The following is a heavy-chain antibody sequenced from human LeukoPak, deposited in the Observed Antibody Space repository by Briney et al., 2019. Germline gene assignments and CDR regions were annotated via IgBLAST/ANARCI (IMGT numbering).Heavy chain of an antibody. CDR2: ISSTSPRAI. V-gene: IGHV3-11*01. CDR3: AGHARGSYLVY. J-gene: IGHJ4*02. CDR1: GFTFSDYY. D-gene: IGHD6-6*01. Sequence: GGSLRLSCAASGFTFSDYYMSWIRQAPGKGLEWVSLISSTSPRAISYGDSVKGRFTTSRDDAKDSLFLQMSNLRVEDTAMYYCAGHARGSYLVYWGQGILVTVSA.